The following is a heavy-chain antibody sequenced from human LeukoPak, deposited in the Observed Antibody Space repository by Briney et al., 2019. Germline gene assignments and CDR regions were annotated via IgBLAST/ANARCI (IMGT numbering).Heavy chain of an antibody. J-gene: IGHJ3*02. D-gene: IGHD4-11*01. Sequence: PSETLSLTCTVSGGSISSGDYYWSWIRQPPGKGLEWIGYIYYSGSTNYNPSLKSRVTISVDTSKNQFSLKLSSVTAADTAVYYCARHWDYSNYELPVNDAFDIWGQGTMVTVSS. V-gene: IGHV4-30-4*01. CDR1: GGSISSGDYY. CDR3: ARHWDYSNYELPVNDAFDI. CDR2: IYYSGST.